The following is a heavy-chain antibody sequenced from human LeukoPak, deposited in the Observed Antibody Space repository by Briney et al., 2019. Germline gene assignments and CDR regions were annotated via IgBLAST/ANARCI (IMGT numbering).Heavy chain of an antibody. V-gene: IGHV1-69*06. J-gene: IGHJ4*02. CDR1: GGTFSSYA. Sequence: GASVKVSCKASGGTFSSYAISWVRQAPGQGLEWMGGIIPIFGTANYAQKFQGRVTITADKSTSTAYMELSSLRSEDTAVYYCARVEEGYYGSGSYYWGQGTLVTVSS. D-gene: IGHD3-10*01. CDR3: ARVEEGYYGSGSYY. CDR2: IIPIFGTA.